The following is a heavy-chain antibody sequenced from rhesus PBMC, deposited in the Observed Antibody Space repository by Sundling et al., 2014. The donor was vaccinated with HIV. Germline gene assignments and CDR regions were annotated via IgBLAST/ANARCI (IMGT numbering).Heavy chain of an antibody. CDR3: ARHSGSGYYGYYYGWDS. V-gene: IGHV4-127*01. D-gene: IGHD3-9*01. CDR1: GYSISSGYG. J-gene: IGHJ6*01. Sequence: QVQLQESGPGLLKPSETLSLTCAVSGYSISSGYGWTWIRQPPGKGLEWIGNIYGNGGSPEYNPSLKSRVTISRDTSKNQFSLKLSSVTAADTAVYFCARHSGSGYYGYYYGWDSWGQGVGVTVSS. CDR2: IYGNGGSP.